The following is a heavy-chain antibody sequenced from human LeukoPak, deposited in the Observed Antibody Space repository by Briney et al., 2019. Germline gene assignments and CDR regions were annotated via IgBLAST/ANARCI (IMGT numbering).Heavy chain of an antibody. Sequence: ASVKVSCKASGYTFISYYMHWVRQAPGQGLEWMGIIKPSGGSASYAQKFQGRATMTRDTSTSTVYMELSSLRSEDTAVYYCARVNPIDSSGYSFDYWGQGTLVTVPS. CDR3: ARVNPIDSSGYSFDY. CDR1: GYTFISYY. V-gene: IGHV1-46*01. D-gene: IGHD3-22*01. CDR2: IKPSGGSA. J-gene: IGHJ4*02.